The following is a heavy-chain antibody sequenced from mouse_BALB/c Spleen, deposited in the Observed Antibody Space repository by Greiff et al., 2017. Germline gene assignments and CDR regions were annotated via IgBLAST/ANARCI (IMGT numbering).Heavy chain of an antibody. J-gene: IGHJ4*01. CDR1: GYTFTSYW. Sequence: VQLHQSGAELVKPGASVKLSCKPSGYTFTSYWIQWVKQRPGQGLGWIGEIFPGTGTTYYNEKFKGKATLTIDTSSSTAYMQLSSLTSEDSAVYFCARGGSTKDYYAMDYWGRGTSVTVSS. D-gene: IGHD5-1*01. CDR2: IFPGTGTT. CDR3: ARGGSTKDYYAMDY. V-gene: IGHV1S132*01.